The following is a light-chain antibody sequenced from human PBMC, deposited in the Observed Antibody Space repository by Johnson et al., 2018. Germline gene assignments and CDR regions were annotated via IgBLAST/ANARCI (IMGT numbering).Light chain of an antibody. Sequence: QSVLTQPPSVSAAPGQKVTISCSGSSSNIGNNYVSWYQQLPGTAPKLLIYENNKRPLGIPDRFSGSKSGTSATLGITGLQTGDEAYYYCGTWDSSLSAGNVFGTGTKVTVL. CDR1: SSNIGNNY. CDR2: ENN. J-gene: IGLJ1*01. V-gene: IGLV1-51*02. CDR3: GTWDSSLSAGNV.